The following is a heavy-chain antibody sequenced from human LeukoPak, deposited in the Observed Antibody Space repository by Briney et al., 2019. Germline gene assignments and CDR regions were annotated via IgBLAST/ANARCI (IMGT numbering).Heavy chain of an antibody. V-gene: IGHV4-39*07. J-gene: IGHJ5*02. CDR3: ARVKSSSWYKRWFDP. CDR1: GGSISSSSYY. Sequence: SETLSLTCTVSGGSISSSSYYWGWIRQPPGKGLEWIGSIYYSGSTYYNPSLKSRVTISVDTSKNQFSLKLSSVTAADTAVYYCARVKSSSWYKRWFDPWGQGTLVTVSS. D-gene: IGHD6-13*01. CDR2: IYYSGST.